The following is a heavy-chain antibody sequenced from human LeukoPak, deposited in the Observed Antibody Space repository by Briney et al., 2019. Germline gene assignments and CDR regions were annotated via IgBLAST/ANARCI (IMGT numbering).Heavy chain of an antibody. Sequence: SETLSLTCAVYGGSFSGYYWSWIRQPPRKVLEWIGEINHSGSTNYNPSLKSRVTISVDTSKNQFSLKLSSVTAADTAVYYCAGGPPFDDYGDPGDNYWGQGTLVTVSS. CDR1: GGSFSGYY. CDR2: INHSGST. J-gene: IGHJ4*02. D-gene: IGHD4-17*01. V-gene: IGHV4-34*01. CDR3: AGGPPFDDYGDPGDNY.